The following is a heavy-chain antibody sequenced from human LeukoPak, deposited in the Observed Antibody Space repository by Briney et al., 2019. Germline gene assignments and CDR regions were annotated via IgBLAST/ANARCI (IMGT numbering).Heavy chain of an antibody. CDR2: IYSSRST. D-gene: IGHD6-13*01. CDR3: ARDRYGSSYRFNP. CDR1: GGSISSGSYY. J-gene: IGHJ5*02. Sequence: SETLSLTCTVSGGSISSGSYYWSWIRQPAGKGLEWIGRIYSSRSTNYNPSLKSRVTISVDTSKNQFSLKLSSVTAADTAVYYCARDRYGSSYRFNPWGQGTLVTVSS. V-gene: IGHV4-61*02.